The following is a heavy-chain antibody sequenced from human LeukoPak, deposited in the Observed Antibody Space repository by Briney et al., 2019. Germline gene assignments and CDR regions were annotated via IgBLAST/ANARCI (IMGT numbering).Heavy chain of an antibody. CDR3: ARDTGGTYYYGSGTYYSPGWFDP. CDR1: GGSISSYY. Sequence: SETLSLTCTVSGGSISSYYWSWIRQPPGKGLEWIGYIYYSGSTYYNPSLKSRVTISVHTSKNQFSLKLSSVTAADTAVYYCARDTGGTYYYGSGTYYSPGWFDPWGQGTLVTVSS. V-gene: IGHV4-59*12. CDR2: IYYSGST. D-gene: IGHD3-10*01. J-gene: IGHJ5*02.